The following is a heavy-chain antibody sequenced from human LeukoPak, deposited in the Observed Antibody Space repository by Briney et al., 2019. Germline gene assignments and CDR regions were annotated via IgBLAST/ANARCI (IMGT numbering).Heavy chain of an antibody. Sequence: GXXLRLSCAASGFTFSSYSMNWVRQAPGKGLEWVSSISSSSSYIYYADSVKGRFTISRDNAKNSLYLQMNSLRAEDTAVYYCARDLLGYCSGGSCYPPDYWGQGTLVTVSS. CDR2: ISSSSSYI. J-gene: IGHJ4*02. CDR1: GFTFSSYS. D-gene: IGHD2-15*01. V-gene: IGHV3-21*01. CDR3: ARDLLGYCSGGSCYPPDY.